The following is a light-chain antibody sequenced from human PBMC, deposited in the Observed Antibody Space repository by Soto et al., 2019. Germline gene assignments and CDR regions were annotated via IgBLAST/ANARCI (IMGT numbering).Light chain of an antibody. V-gene: IGKV1-17*01. Sequence: DIQMTQSPSSLSASVGDRVTITCRASQSISSYLNWYQQKPGKAPKLLIYAASSLQSGVPSRFSGSGSGTDFTLTISSLQPEDFATYYCLQHNSYPLTFGPGTKVDI. CDR2: AAS. J-gene: IGKJ3*01. CDR3: LQHNSYPLT. CDR1: QSISSY.